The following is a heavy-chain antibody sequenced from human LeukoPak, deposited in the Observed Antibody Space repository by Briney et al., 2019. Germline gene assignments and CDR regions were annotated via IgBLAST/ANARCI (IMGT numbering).Heavy chain of an antibody. CDR3: ARHVCSSTSCYAAP. D-gene: IGHD2-2*01. V-gene: IGHV1-18*01. J-gene: IGHJ5*02. CDR1: GYTFTSYG. Sequence: SSVKVSCKASGYTFTSYGSSWVRQSAGQGLEWMGGISAYSGNTNYAQKLQGRVTKTTDTSTSTAYMELKSLRSDHTAVYYCARHVCSSTSCYAAPWGQGTLVTVSS. CDR2: ISAYSGNT.